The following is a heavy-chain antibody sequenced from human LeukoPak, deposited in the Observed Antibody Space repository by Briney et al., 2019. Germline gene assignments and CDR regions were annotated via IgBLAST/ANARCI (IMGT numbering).Heavy chain of an antibody. CDR3: AKTIASSSWYLVLEYFQH. CDR1: GFTFSSYA. CDR2: ISGSGGST. D-gene: IGHD6-13*01. J-gene: IGHJ1*01. Sequence: GGSLRLSCAASGFTFSSYAMSWVRQAPGKGLEWVSGISGSGGSTYYADSVKGRFTISRDNSKNTLYLQMNSLRAEDAAVYYCAKTIASSSWYLVLEYFQHWGQGTLVTVSS. V-gene: IGHV3-23*01.